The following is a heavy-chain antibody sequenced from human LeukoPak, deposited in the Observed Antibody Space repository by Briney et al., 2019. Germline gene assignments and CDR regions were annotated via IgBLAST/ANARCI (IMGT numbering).Heavy chain of an antibody. Sequence: GGSLRLSCAASGFNFANHAMSWVRQTAGKGLEWVSAISGGGDITYYADSVKGRFTISRDNSKDTLFLQMHSLGPGDTAVYYCVREDTPATANYWGQGTLVTIST. CDR3: VREDTPATANY. CDR1: GFNFANHA. CDR2: ISGGGDIT. V-gene: IGHV3-23*01. J-gene: IGHJ4*02. D-gene: IGHD2-21*02.